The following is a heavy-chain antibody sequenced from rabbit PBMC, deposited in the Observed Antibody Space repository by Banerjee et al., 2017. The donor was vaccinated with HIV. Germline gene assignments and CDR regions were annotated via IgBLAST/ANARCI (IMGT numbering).Heavy chain of an antibody. J-gene: IGHJ4*01. D-gene: IGHD4-1*01. CDR3: ARDPSSGWGDFDL. CDR2: IFPSTGAT. Sequence: QEQLEESGGDLVKPEGSLTLTCTASGFSFSNGYVMCWVRQAPGKGLEWIGCIFPSTGATWYADWVNGRFTISKSISLNTVDLRMTSLTAADTATYFCARDPSSGWGDFDLWGPGTLVTVS. V-gene: IGHV1S43*01. CDR1: GFSFSNGYV.